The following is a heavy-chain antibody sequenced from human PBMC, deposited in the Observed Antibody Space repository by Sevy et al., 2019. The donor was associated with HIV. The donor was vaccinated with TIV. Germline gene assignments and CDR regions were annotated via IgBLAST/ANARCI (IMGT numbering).Heavy chain of an antibody. Sequence: GGSLRLSCPASGFTFREYAMSWFRQAPGKGLEWVGLIRGKAQCETTEYAASVRGRFTISRDDSKSIAHLQMNSLKIEDTAVYYCTRDRVVVHGLEYSDSWGQGTLVTVSS. J-gene: IGHJ4*02. CDR3: TRDRVVVHGLEYSDS. CDR2: IRGKAQCETT. CDR1: GFTFREYA. D-gene: IGHD2-2*01. V-gene: IGHV3-49*03.